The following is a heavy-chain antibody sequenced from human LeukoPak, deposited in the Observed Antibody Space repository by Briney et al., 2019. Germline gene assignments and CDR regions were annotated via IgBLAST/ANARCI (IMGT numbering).Heavy chain of an antibody. V-gene: IGHV3-23*01. D-gene: IGHD3-22*01. Sequence: GGSLRLSCAASGFTFSSYAMSWVRQAPGKGLEWVSAISGTGGSTYYADSVKGRFTISRDNSKNTLYLQMNSLRAEDTAVYYCAKRGGYYDSSGYWDDAFDIWGQGTMVTVSS. CDR3: AKRGGYYDSSGYWDDAFDI. J-gene: IGHJ3*02. CDR1: GFTFSSYA. CDR2: ISGTGGST.